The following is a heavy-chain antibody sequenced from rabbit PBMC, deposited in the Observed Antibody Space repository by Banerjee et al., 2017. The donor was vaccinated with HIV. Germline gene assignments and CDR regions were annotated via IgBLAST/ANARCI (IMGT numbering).Heavy chain of an antibody. J-gene: IGHJ4*01. V-gene: IGHV1S45*01. Sequence: QEQLVESGGGLVQPEGSLTLTCTASGFSFSSGYWICWVRQAPGKGLEWIACIDTGRGGRIDYANWAKGRFTISKTSSTTVTLQVTSLTAADTATYFCARSWNGYGYYNLWGQGTLVTVS. CDR1: GFSFSSGYW. CDR2: IDTGRGGRI. CDR3: ARSWNGYGYYNL. D-gene: IGHD6-1*01.